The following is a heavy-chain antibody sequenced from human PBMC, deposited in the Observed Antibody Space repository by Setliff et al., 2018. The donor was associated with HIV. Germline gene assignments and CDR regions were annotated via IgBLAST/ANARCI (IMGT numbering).Heavy chain of an antibody. CDR3: ARVEGSGSFYHYDS. CDR2: INPSGGST. V-gene: IGHV1-46*01. D-gene: IGHD3-10*01. J-gene: IGHJ4*02. Sequence: ASVKVSCKASGYTFTSYYMHWVRQAPGQGLEWMGIINPSGGSTSYAQKFQGRVTITRDTSATTAYLDLSGLTSEDTAVYYCARVEGSGSFYHYDSWGQGTLVTVSS. CDR1: GYTFTSYY.